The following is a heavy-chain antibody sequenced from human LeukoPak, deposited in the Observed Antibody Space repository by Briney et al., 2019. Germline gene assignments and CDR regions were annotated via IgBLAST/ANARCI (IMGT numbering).Heavy chain of an antibody. J-gene: IGHJ4*02. CDR3: ARGGVVVVAATHYFDY. V-gene: IGHV4-61*01. Sequence: PSQTLSLTCTVSGASVSSGPYYWSWIRQPPGEGLEWIGWENNYNVSLKSRVTISVDTSKNQFSLKLSSVTAADTAVYYCARGGVVVVAATHYFDYWGQGTLVTVSS. CDR2: EN. D-gene: IGHD2-15*01. CDR1: GASVSSGPYY.